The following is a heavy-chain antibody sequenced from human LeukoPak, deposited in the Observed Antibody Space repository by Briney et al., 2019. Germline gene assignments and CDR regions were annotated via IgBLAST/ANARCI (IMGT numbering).Heavy chain of an antibody. CDR1: GFTVSSNY. J-gene: IGHJ4*02. V-gene: IGHV3-53*01. CDR3: ARGSRYGSGSDYFDY. CDR2: IYSGGST. D-gene: IGHD3-10*01. Sequence: PGGSLRLSCAASGFTVSSNYMSWVRQAPGKGLEWVSVIYSGGSTYYADSVKGRFTISRDNSKNTLYLQMNSLRAEDTAVYHCARGSRYGSGSDYFDYWGQGTLVTVSS.